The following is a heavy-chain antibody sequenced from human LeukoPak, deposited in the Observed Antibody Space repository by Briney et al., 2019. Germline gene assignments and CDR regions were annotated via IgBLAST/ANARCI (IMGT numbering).Heavy chain of an antibody. Sequence: SETLSLTCTVSGGSISGHYWSWIRQPPGKGLEWIGYVSYSGSTNYNPSLKSRVAISLDTSKNQFSLKLSSVTAADTAVYYCARGAVTFDPWGQGTLVTVSS. CDR2: VSYSGST. CDR3: ARGAVTFDP. CDR1: GGSISGHY. V-gene: IGHV4-59*11. D-gene: IGHD4-11*01. J-gene: IGHJ5*02.